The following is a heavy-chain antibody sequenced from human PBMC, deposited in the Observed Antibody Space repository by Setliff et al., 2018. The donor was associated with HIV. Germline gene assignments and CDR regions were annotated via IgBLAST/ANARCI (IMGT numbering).Heavy chain of an antibody. J-gene: IGHJ4*02. CDR3: ARGLSFYDPGGFDY. D-gene: IGHD3-22*01. CDR2: IYTTGST. V-gene: IGHV4-4*09. Sequence: ASETLSLTCTVSGGSISSYYWSWIRQPPGKGLEWIGYIYTTGSTNYNPSLKSRVTMSVDTSKNQFSLRLTSVTAADTAVYYCARGLSFYDPGGFDYWGQGTLVTVS. CDR1: GGSISSYY.